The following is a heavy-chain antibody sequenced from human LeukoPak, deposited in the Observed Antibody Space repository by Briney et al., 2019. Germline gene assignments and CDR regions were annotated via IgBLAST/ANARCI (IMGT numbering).Heavy chain of an antibody. D-gene: IGHD2-15*01. CDR2: IYTSGST. V-gene: IGHV4-61*02. J-gene: IGHJ4*02. CDR1: GGSISSGSYY. CDR3: ARDPVQGDIALDY. Sequence: SQTLSLTCTVSGGSISSGSYYWSWIRQPAGKGLEWIGRIYTSGSTNYNPSLKSRVTISVDTSKNQFSLKLSSVTAADTAVYYCARDPVQGDIALDYWGQGTLVTVSS.